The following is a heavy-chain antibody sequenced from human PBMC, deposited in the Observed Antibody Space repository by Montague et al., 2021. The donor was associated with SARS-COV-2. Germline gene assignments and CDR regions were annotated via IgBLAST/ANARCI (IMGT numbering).Heavy chain of an antibody. CDR2: ISSSGSSI. J-gene: IGHJ3*02. Sequence: SLRLSFAASGFTFSSYEMNWVRQAPGKGLEWVSYISSSGSSIYYADSVKGRFTISRDNAKNSLYLQMNSLRAEDTAVYYCARGRGWLVGATSTAFDIWGQGTMVTVSS. CDR3: ARGRGWLVGATSTAFDI. CDR1: GFTFSSYE. V-gene: IGHV3-48*03. D-gene: IGHD1-26*01.